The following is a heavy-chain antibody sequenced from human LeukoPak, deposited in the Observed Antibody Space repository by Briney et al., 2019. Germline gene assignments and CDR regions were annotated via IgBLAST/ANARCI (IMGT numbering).Heavy chain of an antibody. Sequence: GASLRLSCAASGFTFSSYAMSWVRQAPGKGLEWFSAISGSGGSTYYADSVKGRFTISRDNSKNTLYLQMNSLRAEDTAVYYCAKDFGGSHAYYFDYWGQGTLVTVSS. V-gene: IGHV3-23*01. CDR2: ISGSGGST. CDR1: GFTFSSYA. D-gene: IGHD1-26*01. CDR3: AKDFGGSHAYYFDY. J-gene: IGHJ4*02.